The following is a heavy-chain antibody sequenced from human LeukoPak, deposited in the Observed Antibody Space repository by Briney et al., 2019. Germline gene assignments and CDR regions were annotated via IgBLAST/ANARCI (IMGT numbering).Heavy chain of an antibody. CDR3: ACGSSLDY. CDR2: ISYDGSNK. V-gene: IGHV3-30*03. CDR1: GFTLSSYG. Sequence: GGSLRLSCAASGFTLSSYGMHWVRQAPGKGLEWVAVISYDGSNKYYADSVKGRFTISRDNSKNTLYLQMNSLRAEDTAVYYCACGSSLDYWGQGTLVTVSS. D-gene: IGHD6-13*01. J-gene: IGHJ4*02.